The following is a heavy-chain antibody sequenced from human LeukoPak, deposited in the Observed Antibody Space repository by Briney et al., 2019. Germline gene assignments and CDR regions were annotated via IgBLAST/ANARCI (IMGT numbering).Heavy chain of an antibody. CDR3: ARLRYHDFWSGYWKYYYYMDV. CDR2: ITSSSASM. Sequence: GGSLRLSCAASGFTFTTYSMNWVRQAPGKGLEWVSSITSSSASMYYADSVKGRFTISRDNAKNSLYLQMNSLRAEDTAVYYCARLRYHDFWSGYWKYYYYMDVWGKGTTVTVSS. D-gene: IGHD3-3*01. V-gene: IGHV3-21*01. J-gene: IGHJ6*03. CDR1: GFTFTTYS.